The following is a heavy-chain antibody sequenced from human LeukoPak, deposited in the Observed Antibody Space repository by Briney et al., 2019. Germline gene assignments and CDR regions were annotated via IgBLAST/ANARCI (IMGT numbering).Heavy chain of an antibody. D-gene: IGHD3-10*01. J-gene: IGHJ4*02. Sequence: GGSLRLSCAASGFTFDEYAMYWVCQAPGKGLDWVSLISGDGATTSYADSVKGRFTVSRDNAKNSLYLQMNSLRAEDTAVYYCARDLYGSGWGQGTLVTVSS. V-gene: IGHV3-43*02. CDR3: ARDLYGSG. CDR1: GFTFDEYA. CDR2: ISGDGATT.